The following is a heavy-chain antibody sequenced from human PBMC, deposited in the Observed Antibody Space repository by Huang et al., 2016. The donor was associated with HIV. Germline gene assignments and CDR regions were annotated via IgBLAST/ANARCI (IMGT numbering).Heavy chain of an antibody. CDR3: VRGPRYVSADWYARLRNYWFFDL. CDR1: GGSFTNYY. V-gene: IGHV4-34*01. Sequence: QQQLQQWGAGLLKPSETLSLTCAVYGGSFTNYYWGWIRQPPGKGLEWLGEINNGGRTQCSTCRKRRVTISLDTSKNQVSLKLTSVSAADTAVDYCVRGPRYVSADWYARLRNYWFFDLWGRGSLVSVSS. D-gene: IGHD3-9*01. J-gene: IGHJ2*01. CDR2: INNGGRT.